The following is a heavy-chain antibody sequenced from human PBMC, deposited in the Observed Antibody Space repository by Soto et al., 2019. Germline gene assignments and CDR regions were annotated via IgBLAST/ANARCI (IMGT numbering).Heavy chain of an antibody. CDR1: GYTLTELS. D-gene: IGHD6-13*01. V-gene: IGHV1-24*01. Sequence: GASVKVSCKVSGYTLTELSMHWVRQAPGKGLEWMGGFDPEDGETIYAQKFQGRVTMTEDTSTDTAYMELSSLRSEDTAVYYCATTTYISSWYNPFDYWGQGTLVTVSS. J-gene: IGHJ4*02. CDR3: ATTTYISSWYNPFDY. CDR2: FDPEDGET.